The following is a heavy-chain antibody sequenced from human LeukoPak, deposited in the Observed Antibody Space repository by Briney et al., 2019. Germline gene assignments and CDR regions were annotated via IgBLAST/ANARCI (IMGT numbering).Heavy chain of an antibody. J-gene: IGHJ4*02. Sequence: SETLSLTCAVYGGSFSGYYWSWIRQPPGKGLEWIGEINHSGSTNYNPSLKSRVTISVDTSKNQFSLKLSSVTAADTAVYYCARLSYETYYYDSSGYQQYKDYWGQGTLVTVSS. CDR3: ARLSYETYYYDSSGYQQYKDY. CDR2: INHSGST. V-gene: IGHV4-34*01. D-gene: IGHD3-22*01. CDR1: GGSFSGYY.